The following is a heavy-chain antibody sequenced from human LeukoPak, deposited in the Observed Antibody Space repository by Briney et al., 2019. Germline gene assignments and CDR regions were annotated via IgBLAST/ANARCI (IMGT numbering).Heavy chain of an antibody. CDR2: ISGSGNT. CDR3: ARAGYLNSFDS. Sequence: GGSLRLSCAASGFTFSTCAMSWVRQAPGKGLEWVSGISGSGNTYYADSVKGRFTISRDSSKNTLYLQMNSLRAEDTAVYYCARAGYLNSFDSWGQGTLVTVSS. CDR1: GFTFSTCA. D-gene: IGHD6-13*01. J-gene: IGHJ4*02. V-gene: IGHV3-23*01.